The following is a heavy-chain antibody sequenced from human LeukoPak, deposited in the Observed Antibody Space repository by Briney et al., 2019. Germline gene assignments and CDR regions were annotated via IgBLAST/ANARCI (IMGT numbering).Heavy chain of an antibody. V-gene: IGHV4-59*01. CDR1: GGSISSYY. D-gene: IGHD6-19*01. J-gene: IGHJ4*02. Sequence: TPSETLSLTCTVSGGSISSYYWSWIRQAPGKGLEWIANIDYSGNTIHNPALKSRVTMSVDTSKNQFSLNLTSVTAADTAVYYCAREGKLTGYFGGLGFNYWGQGILVTVSS. CDR3: AREGKLTGYFGGLGFNY. CDR2: IDYSGNT.